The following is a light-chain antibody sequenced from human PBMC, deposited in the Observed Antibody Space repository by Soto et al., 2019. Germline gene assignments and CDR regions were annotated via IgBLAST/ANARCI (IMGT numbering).Light chain of an antibody. J-gene: IGKJ1*01. CDR3: QQYDNWPPWT. V-gene: IGKV3-11*01. CDR2: DAS. Sequence: EIVLTQSPATLSSSPGERATLSCRASQSVSSYLAWYQQKPGQAPRLLIYDASNRATGIPARFSGSGSGTDFTLTISSLQSEDFAVYFCQQYDNWPPWTFGQGTKVDIK. CDR1: QSVSSY.